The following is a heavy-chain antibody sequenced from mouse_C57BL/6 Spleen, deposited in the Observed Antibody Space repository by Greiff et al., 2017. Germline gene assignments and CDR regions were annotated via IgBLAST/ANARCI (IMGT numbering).Heavy chain of an antibody. CDR1: GFSLTSYG. CDR3: ASSTMVSYWYFDV. V-gene: IGHV2-2*01. D-gene: IGHD2-1*01. Sequence: VKLMESGPGLVQTSQSLSITCTVSGFSLTSYGVHWVRQSPGKGLEWLGVIWSGGSTDYNAAFISRLSISKDNSKSQVFFKMNSLQADDTAIYYCASSTMVSYWYFDVWGTGTTVTVSS. CDR2: IWSGGST. J-gene: IGHJ1*03.